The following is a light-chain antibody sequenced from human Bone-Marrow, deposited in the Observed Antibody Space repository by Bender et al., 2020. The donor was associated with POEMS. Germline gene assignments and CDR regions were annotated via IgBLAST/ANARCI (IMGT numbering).Light chain of an antibody. CDR2: DVN. J-gene: IGLJ3*02. CDR1: SSNIGNNY. V-gene: IGLV1-44*01. CDR3: AAWEDSLNGWV. Sequence: QSVLTQPPSASGTPGQRVTISCSGSSSNIGNNYVYWYQQHPGEAPRLIIYDVNKRPSGVPDRFSGSKSGNTASLAISGLQSEDEADYYCAAWEDSLNGWVFGGGTKLTVL.